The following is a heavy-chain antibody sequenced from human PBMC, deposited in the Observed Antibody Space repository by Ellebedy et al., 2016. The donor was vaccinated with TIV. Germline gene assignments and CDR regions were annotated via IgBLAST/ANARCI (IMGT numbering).Heavy chain of an antibody. CDR2: ISYDGSHK. J-gene: IGHJ5*01. CDR1: GFTFNTDW. CDR3: AKDRIVAEFEY. D-gene: IGHD2-15*01. V-gene: IGHV3-30*18. Sequence: GGSLRLSCAASGFTFNTDWMTWVRQAPGKGLEWVAMISYDGSHKYYVDSVKGRFTISRDNAQNTVHLQMNSLEAEDTAVYYCAKDRIVAEFEYWGQGTPVTVSS.